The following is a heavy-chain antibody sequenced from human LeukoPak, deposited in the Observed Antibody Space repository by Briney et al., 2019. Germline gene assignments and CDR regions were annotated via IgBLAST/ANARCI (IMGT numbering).Heavy chain of an antibody. J-gene: IGHJ4*02. CDR3: ARALRGIAAAGRGRDPYYFDY. D-gene: IGHD6-13*01. V-gene: IGHV7-4-1*02. CDR2: INTNTGNT. CDR1: GYTLTSYA. Sequence: ASVKVSCKASGYTLTSYAMNWVRQAPGQGLEWMGWINTNTGNTTYAQGFTGRFVFSLDTSVSTAYLQISSLKAEDTAVYYCARALRGIAAAGRGRDPYYFDYWGQGTLVTVSS.